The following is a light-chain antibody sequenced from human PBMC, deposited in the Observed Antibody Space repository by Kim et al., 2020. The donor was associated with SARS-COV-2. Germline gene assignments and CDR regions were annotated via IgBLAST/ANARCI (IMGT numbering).Light chain of an antibody. CDR1: SSDVVGYNY. J-gene: IGLJ2*01. CDR3: ISYAGSNRLI. CDR2: EVN. Sequence: QTVTISCTRTSSDVVGYNYVSWHQQHPGKAPILMIYEVNKRPSGGPDRFSGSKSGNTASLTVSGLQAEDEAQYYCISYAGSNRLIFGGGTQLTVL. V-gene: IGLV2-8*01.